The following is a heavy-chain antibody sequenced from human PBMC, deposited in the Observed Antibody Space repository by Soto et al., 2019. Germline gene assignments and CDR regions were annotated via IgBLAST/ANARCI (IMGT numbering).Heavy chain of an antibody. J-gene: IGHJ5*02. V-gene: IGHV4-39*01. Sequence: SETLSLTCTVSGGSISSSSYYWGWIRQPPGKGLEWIGSIYYSGSTYYNPSLKSRVTISVDTSKNQFSLKLSSVTAADTAVYYCAILLHSSSWPLAADNWFDPWGQGTLVTVSS. CDR1: GGSISSSSYY. CDR3: AILLHSSSWPLAADNWFDP. D-gene: IGHD6-13*01. CDR2: IYYSGST.